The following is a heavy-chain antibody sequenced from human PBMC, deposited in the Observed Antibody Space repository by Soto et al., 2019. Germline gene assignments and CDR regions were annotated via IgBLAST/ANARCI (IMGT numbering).Heavy chain of an antibody. J-gene: IGHJ4*02. D-gene: IGHD3-22*01. CDR2: IDPSDSQT. CDR3: ARQIYDSDTGPNFQYYFDS. V-gene: IGHV5-10-1*01. CDR1: GYSFAGYW. Sequence: PGESLKISCQGSGYSFAGYWITWVRQKPGKGLEWMGRIDPSDSQTYYSPSFRGHVTISVTKSITTVFLQWSSLRASDTAMYYCARQIYDSDTGPNFQYYFDSWGQGTPVTSPQ.